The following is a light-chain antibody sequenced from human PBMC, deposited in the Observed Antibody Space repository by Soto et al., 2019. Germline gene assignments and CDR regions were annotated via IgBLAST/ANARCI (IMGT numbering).Light chain of an antibody. CDR3: QQYISSPPGFT. V-gene: IGKV3-20*01. CDR2: GAS. CDR1: QSVSSTY. J-gene: IGKJ3*01. Sequence: EIVLTQSPGTLSLFPGERATLSCRASQSVSSTYFAWYRQKPGQPPRLLIYGASNTATGVPDRFSGGWSGPDFTLTISRLELEDFAVYYCQQYISSPPGFTFGPGTTVEIK.